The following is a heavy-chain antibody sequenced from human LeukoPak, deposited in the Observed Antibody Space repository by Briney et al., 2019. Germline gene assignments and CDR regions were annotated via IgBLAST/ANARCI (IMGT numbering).Heavy chain of an antibody. Sequence: ASVKVSCKASGYTFSGYYMHWVRQAPGQGLEWMGWINPNSGDTNYAQKFQGRATMTRDTSISTAYMELSRLRSDDTAVYYCARYYYDSSGPGVYYFDYWGQGTLVTVSS. V-gene: IGHV1-2*02. CDR3: ARYYYDSSGPGVYYFDY. D-gene: IGHD3-22*01. J-gene: IGHJ4*02. CDR2: INPNSGDT. CDR1: GYTFSGYY.